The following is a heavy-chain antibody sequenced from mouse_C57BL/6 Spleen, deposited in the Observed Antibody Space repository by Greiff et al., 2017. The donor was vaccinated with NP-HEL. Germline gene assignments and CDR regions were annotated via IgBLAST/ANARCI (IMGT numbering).Heavy chain of an antibody. CDR3: ARWGHYYGSSYEYFDV. D-gene: IGHD1-1*01. J-gene: IGHJ1*03. CDR1: GYTFTSYW. V-gene: IGHV1-55*01. CDR2: IYPGSGST. Sequence: VQLQQPGAELVKPGASVKMSCKASGYTFTSYWITWVKQRPGQGLEWIGDIYPGSGSTNYNEKFKSKATLTVDTSSSTAYMQLSSLTSEDAAVYYCARWGHYYGSSYEYFDVWGTGTTVTVSS.